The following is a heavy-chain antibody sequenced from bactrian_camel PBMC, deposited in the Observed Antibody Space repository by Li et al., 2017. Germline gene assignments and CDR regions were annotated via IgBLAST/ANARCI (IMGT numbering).Heavy chain of an antibody. CDR3: AGEDSVPIFGGC. CDR1: GFSFSTNY. Sequence: VQLVESGGGLVQPGGSLRLSCAASGFSFSTNYMSWVRQAPGKGLEWVSSIFGRNGSTVYADSVKGRFTTSQDHAKKTEYLHMTSLKPEDTAVYHCAGEDSVPIFGGCWGQGTQVTVS. CDR2: IFGRNGST. J-gene: IGHJ6*01. D-gene: IGHD1*01. V-gene: IGHV3-2*01.